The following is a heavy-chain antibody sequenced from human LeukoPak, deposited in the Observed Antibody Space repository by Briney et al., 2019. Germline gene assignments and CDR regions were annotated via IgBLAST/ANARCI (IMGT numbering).Heavy chain of an antibody. D-gene: IGHD1-26*01. V-gene: IGHV4-59*01. CDR1: GDSISSYY. CDR3: AREVGPWELRSADAFDI. Sequence: SETLSLTCTVSGDSISSYYWSWIRQPPGKRLECIGYIYYSGSTNYNPSLKSRVTISVDTSKNQFSLKLSSVTAADTAVYYCAREVGPWELRSADAFDIWGQGTMVTVSS. J-gene: IGHJ3*02. CDR2: IYYSGST.